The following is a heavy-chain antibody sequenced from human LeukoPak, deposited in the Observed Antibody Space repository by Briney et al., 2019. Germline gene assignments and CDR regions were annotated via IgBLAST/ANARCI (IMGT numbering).Heavy chain of an antibody. CDR2: IYYSGST. J-gene: IGHJ6*02. CDR3: ARLNLERITMIYYYYGMDV. V-gene: IGHV4-59*08. CDR1: GGSISSYY. Sequence: PSETLSLTCTVSGGSISSYYWSWIRQPPGKGLEWIGYIYYSGSTNYNPSLKSRVTISVDTSKNQFSLKLSSVTAADTAVYYCARLNLERITMIYYYYGMDVWGQGTTVTVSS. D-gene: IGHD3-22*01.